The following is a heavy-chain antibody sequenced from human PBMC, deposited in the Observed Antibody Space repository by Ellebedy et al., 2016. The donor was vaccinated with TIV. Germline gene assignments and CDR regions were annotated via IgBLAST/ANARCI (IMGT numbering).Heavy chain of an antibody. V-gene: IGHV3-23*01. J-gene: IGHJ3*01. CDR3: ARDPVGVGPAFDV. CDR1: GLTFSSHA. D-gene: IGHD4-23*01. CDR2: ITESGGNT. Sequence: PGGSLRLSCAASGLTFSSHAMSWVRQAPGKGLEWVSSITESGGNTYYADSGKGRFTISRDNSNDTLYLQMNSLRAEDTAIYYCARDPVGVGPAFDVWGQGTMVTVSS.